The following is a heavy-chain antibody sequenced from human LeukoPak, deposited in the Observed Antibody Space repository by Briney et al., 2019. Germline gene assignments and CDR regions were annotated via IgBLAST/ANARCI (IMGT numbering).Heavy chain of an antibody. Sequence: GGSLRLSCAASGFTFSSYWMSWVRQAPGKGLEWVANIKQDGSEKYYVDSVKGRFTISRDNAKNSLYLQMNSLRAEDTAVYYCAKDYHRSSGRPYNWFDPWGQGTLVTVSS. J-gene: IGHJ5*02. CDR2: IKQDGSEK. CDR1: GFTFSSYW. D-gene: IGHD3-22*01. V-gene: IGHV3-7*03. CDR3: AKDYHRSSGRPYNWFDP.